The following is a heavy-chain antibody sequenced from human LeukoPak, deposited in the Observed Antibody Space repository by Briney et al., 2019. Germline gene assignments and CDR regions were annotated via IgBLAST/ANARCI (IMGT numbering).Heavy chain of an antibody. J-gene: IGHJ4*02. CDR2: MYPYSGNT. D-gene: IGHD3-3*01. CDR3: TRGGPVAILGPGHDEYFEY. V-gene: IGHV1-8*01. CDR1: RYTLHNYD. Sequence: AAVHVPCKTSRYTLHNYDINWVGQDARPGVEGMGWMYPYSGNTGYAHKSQGRVTMARNTSITTAYLELTGAASGDTAIYYCTRGGPVAILGPGHDEYFEYWGQGTVVIVSS.